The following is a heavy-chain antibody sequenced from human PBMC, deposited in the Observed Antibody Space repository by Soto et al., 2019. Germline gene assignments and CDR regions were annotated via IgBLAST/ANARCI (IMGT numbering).Heavy chain of an antibody. Sequence: GGSLRLSCAASGFTFSSYSMNWVRQAPGKGLEWVSYISSSSSTIYYADSVKGRFTISRDNAKNSLYLQMNSLRAEDTAVYYCARDGRHDYIWGSYRSSDAFDIWGQGTMVTVSS. D-gene: IGHD3-16*02. CDR1: GFTFSSYS. J-gene: IGHJ3*02. CDR2: ISSSSSTI. V-gene: IGHV3-48*01. CDR3: ARDGRHDYIWGSYRSSDAFDI.